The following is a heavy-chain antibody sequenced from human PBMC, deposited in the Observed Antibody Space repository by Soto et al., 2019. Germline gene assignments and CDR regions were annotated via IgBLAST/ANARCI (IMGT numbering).Heavy chain of an antibody. CDR1: GYTFTSYV. CDR2: INAGNGNT. D-gene: IGHD2-2*02. V-gene: IGHV1-3*01. Sequence: GASVEISSKASGYTFTSYVMHWVRKTPGQRLEWMGWINAGNGNTKYSQKFQGRVTITRDTSASTAYMELSSLRSEDTAVYYCAMAQLLEPAAIYPHFDYWGQGTLVTVSS. CDR3: AMAQLLEPAAIYPHFDY. J-gene: IGHJ4*02.